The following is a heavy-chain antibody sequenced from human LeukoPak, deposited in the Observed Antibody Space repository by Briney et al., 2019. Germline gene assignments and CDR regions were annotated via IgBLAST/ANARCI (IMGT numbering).Heavy chain of an antibody. D-gene: IGHD3-22*01. J-gene: IGHJ4*02. CDR1: GFSFSSYS. Sequence: GGSLRLSCAASGFSFSSYSMNWVRQAPGKGLEWVSYIRSSGSTIYYAHSVKGRFTISRDNAKNSLYLQMNSLRAEDTAVYYCARQSNGRDYYDSSGYNFFDYWGQGTLVTVSS. CDR2: IRSSGSTI. CDR3: ARQSNGRDYYDSSGYNFFDY. V-gene: IGHV3-48*04.